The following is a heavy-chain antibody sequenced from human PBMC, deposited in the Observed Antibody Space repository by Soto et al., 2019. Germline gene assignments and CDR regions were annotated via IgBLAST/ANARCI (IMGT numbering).Heavy chain of an antibody. CDR2: VNSDGSST. CDR1: GFTFSSYW. CDR3: ARGLAAAGTFDY. D-gene: IGHD6-13*01. V-gene: IGHV3-74*01. Sequence: GGSLRLSCEASGFTFSSYWMHWVRQAPGKGLVWVSRVNSDGSSTTSADSVKGRFTISRDNAKNTLYLQMNSLRAEDTAVYYCARGLAAAGTFDYWGQGTLVTVSS. J-gene: IGHJ4*02.